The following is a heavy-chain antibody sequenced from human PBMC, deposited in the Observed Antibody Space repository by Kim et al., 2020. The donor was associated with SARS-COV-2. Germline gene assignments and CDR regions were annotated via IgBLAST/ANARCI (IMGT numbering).Heavy chain of an antibody. Sequence: GESLKISCKGSGYSFTSYWISWVRQMPGKGLEWMGRIDPSDSYTNYSPSFQGHVTISADKSISTAYLQWSSLKASDTAMYYCARHRYSYGQWANWFDPWGQGTLVTVSS. V-gene: IGHV5-10-1*01. CDR1: GYSFTSYW. CDR3: ARHRYSYGQWANWFDP. D-gene: IGHD5-18*01. CDR2: IDPSDSYT. J-gene: IGHJ5*02.